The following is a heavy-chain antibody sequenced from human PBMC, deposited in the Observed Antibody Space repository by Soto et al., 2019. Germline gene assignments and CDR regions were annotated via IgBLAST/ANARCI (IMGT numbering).Heavy chain of an antibody. CDR3: ARVDRRGYSGYDPPPYYYY. V-gene: IGHV3-53*04. CDR1: GFTVSSNY. Sequence: EVQLVESGGGLVQPGGSLRLSCVVSGFTVSSNYMSWVRQAPGKGLEWVSFIYSDGSTYYADSVKGRFTISRLSSKNTLYLQMNSLGAEDTALYYCARVDRRGYSGYDPPPYYYY. J-gene: IGHJ6*01. CDR2: IYSDGST. D-gene: IGHD5-12*01.